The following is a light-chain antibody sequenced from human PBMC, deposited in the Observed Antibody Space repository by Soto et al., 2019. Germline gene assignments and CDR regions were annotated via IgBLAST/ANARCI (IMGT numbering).Light chain of an antibody. CDR2: DVS. Sequence: QSALTQPPSVSGSPGQSVAISCSGTSSDVGSYNRVSWYQQPPGTAPKLMIYDVSNRPSGVPDRFSGSKSGNTASLTISGLQAEDEADYYCGSFTTSSTYVFGTGTKLTVL. CDR1: SSDVGSYNR. CDR3: GSFTTSSTYV. J-gene: IGLJ1*01. V-gene: IGLV2-18*02.